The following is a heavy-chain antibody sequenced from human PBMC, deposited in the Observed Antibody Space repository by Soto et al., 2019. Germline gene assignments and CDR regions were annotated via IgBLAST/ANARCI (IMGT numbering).Heavy chain of an antibody. CDR1: GGSISSISSY. CDR2: VYYSGST. J-gene: IGHJ6*02. Sequence: SETLSLTCTVSGGSISSISSYWGWIRQPPGKGLEWIGNVYYSGSTYSNPSLKSRLTISADTSKNQFSLKLSSVTAADTAVYFCARQSEYYYASGRAAPLYGMDVWGQGTTVTVSS. D-gene: IGHD3-10*01. V-gene: IGHV4-39*01. CDR3: ARQSEYYYASGRAAPLYGMDV.